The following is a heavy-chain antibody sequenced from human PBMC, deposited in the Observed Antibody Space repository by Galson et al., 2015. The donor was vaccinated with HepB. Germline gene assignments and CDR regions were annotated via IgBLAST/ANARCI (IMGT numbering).Heavy chain of an antibody. J-gene: IGHJ2*01. CDR1: GGSFNNHG. Sequence: SCKASGGSFNNHGISWVRLAPGQGLDWMGGIIPILGIPHYGQRFQGRVTITADTSTSTVYMELSSLRSEDTAIYYCARGGSSGFFSYFDLWGRGALVTVSS. CDR3: ARGGSSGFFSYFDL. D-gene: IGHD6-19*01. V-gene: IGHV1-69*10. CDR2: IIPILGIP.